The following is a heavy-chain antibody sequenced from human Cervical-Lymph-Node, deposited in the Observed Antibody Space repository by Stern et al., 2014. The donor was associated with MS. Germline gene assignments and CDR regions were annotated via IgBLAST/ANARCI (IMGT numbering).Heavy chain of an antibody. CDR1: GYTFSDHY. D-gene: IGHD1-20*01. CDR3: ARELNWNDIFTNVFDI. Sequence: MQLVESGAEVKKPGASVKVSCKASGYTFSDHYMHWVRQAPGQGLEWMGWINAKSGITNYAKKFQGRVTMTRDTSISTAYMELSSLRSDDTAVYYCARELNWNDIFTNVFDIWGQGTMVTVSS. CDR2: INAKSGIT. V-gene: IGHV1-2*02. J-gene: IGHJ3*02.